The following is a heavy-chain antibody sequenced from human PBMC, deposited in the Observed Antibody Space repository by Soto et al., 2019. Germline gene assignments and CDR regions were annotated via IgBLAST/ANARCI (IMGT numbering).Heavy chain of an antibody. Sequence: ASVKVSCKASGYTFTSYDINWVRQATGQGLEWMGWMNPNSGNTGYAQKFQGRVTMTRNTSISTAYMELSSLRSEDTAVYYCARGPLDLLWFGELLDYYYMDVWGRGTTVTVSS. V-gene: IGHV1-8*01. D-gene: IGHD3-10*01. CDR3: ARGPLDLLWFGELLDYYYMDV. CDR1: GYTFTSYD. J-gene: IGHJ6*03. CDR2: MNPNSGNT.